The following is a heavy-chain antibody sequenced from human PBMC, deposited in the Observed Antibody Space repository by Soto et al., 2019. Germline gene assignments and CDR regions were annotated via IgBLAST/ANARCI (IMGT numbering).Heavy chain of an antibody. V-gene: IGHV3-23*01. CDR1: GFTFSHYA. Sequence: VQLLESGGGLVQPGGSLRLSCAASGFTFSHYAMSWVRQAPGKGLEWVAAISGGGNDASYADSVRGRFTISRDNSRDTLYQKKSRRSADDTAVYYGGEDGRGSGWFVCDYWGQGDLVTVSS. J-gene: IGHJ4*02. CDR2: ISGGGNDA. CDR3: GEDGRGSGWFVCDY. D-gene: IGHD6-19*01.